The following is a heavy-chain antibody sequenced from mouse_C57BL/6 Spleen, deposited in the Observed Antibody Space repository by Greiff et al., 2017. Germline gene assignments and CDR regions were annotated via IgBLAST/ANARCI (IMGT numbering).Heavy chain of an antibody. Sequence: VQLKESGAELAKPGASVKLSCKASGYTFTSYWMHWVKQRPGQGLEWIGYINPSSGYTKYNQKFKDKATLTADKSSSTAYMQLSSLTYEDSAVYYCARSSYDYGYAMDYWGQGTSVTVSS. CDR3: ARSSYDYGYAMDY. CDR1: GYTFTSYW. CDR2: INPSSGYT. V-gene: IGHV1-7*01. D-gene: IGHD2-4*01. J-gene: IGHJ4*01.